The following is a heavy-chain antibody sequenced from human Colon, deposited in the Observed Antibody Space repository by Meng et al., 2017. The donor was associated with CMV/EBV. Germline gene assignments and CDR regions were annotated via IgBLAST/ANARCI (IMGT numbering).Heavy chain of an antibody. J-gene: IGHJ4*02. CDR3: ARGPYSSSWHY. Sequence: GESLKISCAASAFTFSSYSMNWVRQAPGKGLEWVAYISSRGSSIFYADSVKGRFTISRDNAKNSLSLQMNSLRDDDTAVYYCARGPYSSSWHYWGQGTLVTVSS. D-gene: IGHD6-13*01. CDR1: AFTFSSYS. CDR2: ISSRGSSI. V-gene: IGHV3-48*02.